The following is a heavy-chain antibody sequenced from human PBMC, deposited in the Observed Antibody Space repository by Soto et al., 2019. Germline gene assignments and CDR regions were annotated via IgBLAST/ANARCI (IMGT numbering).Heavy chain of an antibody. Sequence: SETLSLTGTVSGGAIRSYYWTLIRQPPGKGLEWIGYIYNSGSPNYNPSLRSRVTMSLLTSKNQFSLKLTSVTAADTAVYYCARDIRAAAYTWLDPRAHGILVNVS. D-gene: IGHD6-13*01. J-gene: IGHJ5*02. V-gene: IGHV4-59*01. CDR2: IYNSGSP. CDR1: GGAIRSYY. CDR3: ARDIRAAAYTWLDP.